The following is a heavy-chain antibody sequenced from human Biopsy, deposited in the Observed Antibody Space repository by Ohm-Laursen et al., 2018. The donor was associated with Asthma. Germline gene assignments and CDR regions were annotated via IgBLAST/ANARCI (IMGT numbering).Heavy chain of an antibody. J-gene: IGHJ5*02. CDR2: INPNSGGT. D-gene: IGHD6-13*01. Sequence: SVKVSCKASGGTFSNYVFSWVRQAPGQGLEWLGRINPNSGGTNFAQKFQGRVTMTRDTSISTAYMELSRLRSDDTAVYYCARGQKSAGDRWFDPWGQGTLVTVSS. V-gene: IGHV1-2*06. CDR1: GGTFSNYV. CDR3: ARGQKSAGDRWFDP.